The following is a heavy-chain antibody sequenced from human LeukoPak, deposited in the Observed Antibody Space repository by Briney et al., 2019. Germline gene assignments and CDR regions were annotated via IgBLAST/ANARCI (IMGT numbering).Heavy chain of an antibody. CDR1: GGSISSYYY. V-gene: IGHV4-59*01. CDR3: ARGYGRYNWFDP. CDR2: FYDSGST. Sequence: PSETLSLTCTVSGGSISSYYYWSWIRQPPGEGLEWIGYFYDSGSTNYNPSLKSRVTISVDTSKNQFSLKLSSVTAADTAVYYCARGYGRYNWFDPWGQGTLVTVSS. J-gene: IGHJ5*02. D-gene: IGHD1-14*01.